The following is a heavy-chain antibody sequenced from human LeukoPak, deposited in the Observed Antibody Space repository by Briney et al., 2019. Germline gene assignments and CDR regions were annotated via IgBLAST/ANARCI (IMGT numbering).Heavy chain of an antibody. CDR2: IYYSGST. CDR3: ARKERWRVVGAFDI. J-gene: IGHJ3*02. CDR1: GGTISRYF. Sequence: SGTLTLTCAVSGGTISRYFWSWVGQPTGKGLEWMGYIYYSGSTNYNPSLKSRVTISVDTSKNQFSLKLSSVTAADTAVYYCARKERWRVVGAFDIWGEGTMVTVSS. V-gene: IGHV4-59*01. D-gene: IGHD4-23*01.